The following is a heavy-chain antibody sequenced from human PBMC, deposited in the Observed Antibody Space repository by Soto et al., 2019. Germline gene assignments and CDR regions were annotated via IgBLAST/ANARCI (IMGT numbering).Heavy chain of an antibody. CDR2: IWYDGSNK. CDR3: ARGYYYDSSGYYPAFDI. J-gene: IGHJ3*02. D-gene: IGHD3-22*01. CDR1: GFTFSSYG. V-gene: IGHV3-33*01. Sequence: QVQLVESGGGVVQPGRSLRLSCAASGFTFSSYGMHWVRQAPGKGLEWVAVIWYDGSNKYYADSVKGRFTISRDNSKNTLYLQMNSLRAEDMAVYYCARGYYYDSSGYYPAFDIWGQGTMVTVSS.